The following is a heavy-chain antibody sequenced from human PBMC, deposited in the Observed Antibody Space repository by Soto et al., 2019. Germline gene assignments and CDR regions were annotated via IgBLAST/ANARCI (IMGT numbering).Heavy chain of an antibody. CDR3: ARRDYGDFSVNWFDP. V-gene: IGHV4-39*01. CDR2: IYYSGST. D-gene: IGHD4-17*01. Sequence: PSETLSLTCTVSGGSISSSSYCWGWIRQPPGKGLEWIGSIYYSGSTYYNPSPKSRVTISVDTSKNQFSLKLSSVTAADTAVYYCARRDYGDFSVNWFDPWGQGTLVTVSS. CDR1: GGSISSSSYC. J-gene: IGHJ5*02.